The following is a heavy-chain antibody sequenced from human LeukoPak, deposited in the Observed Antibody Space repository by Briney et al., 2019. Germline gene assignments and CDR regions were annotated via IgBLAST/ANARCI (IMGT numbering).Heavy chain of an antibody. CDR3: ARDKGIPAANSVGHFDY. CDR2: ISTSDTI. CDR1: GFTFSDYY. D-gene: IGHD6-13*01. V-gene: IGHV3-69-1*01. Sequence: GGSLRLSCAASGFTFSDYYMTWIRHTPGKGLQWVSYISTSDTIYYADSVKGRFTISRDNAENSLYLDMNNVRAEDTAVYYCARDKGIPAANSVGHFDYWGQGTLVTVSS. J-gene: IGHJ4*02.